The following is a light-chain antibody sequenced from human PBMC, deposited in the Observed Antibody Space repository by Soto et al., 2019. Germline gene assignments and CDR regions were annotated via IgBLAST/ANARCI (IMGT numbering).Light chain of an antibody. CDR1: ALPKQY. Sequence: SYELTQPPSVSVSPGQTARITCSGDALPKQYAYWYQQKPGQAPVLVIYKDSERPSGIPERFSGSSSVTTVTLTISGVQAEDEADYYCQSADSSGTYVVFGGGTKVTVL. CDR2: KDS. V-gene: IGLV3-25*03. J-gene: IGLJ2*01. CDR3: QSADSSGTYVV.